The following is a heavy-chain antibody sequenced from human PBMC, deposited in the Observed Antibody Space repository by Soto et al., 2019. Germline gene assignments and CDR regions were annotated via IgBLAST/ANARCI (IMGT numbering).Heavy chain of an antibody. V-gene: IGHV4-30-4*01. D-gene: IGHD3-3*01. CDR1: GDSIRSGDYY. CDR3: ARARAVIYPADFDY. CDR2: IYYSGST. Sequence: QVQLQESGPGLVKPSQTLSLTCTVSGDSIRSGDYYWNWIRQSPGQGLEWIGNIYYSGSTYYNPSLKSRVTISVDTSMHQFSLKLSSVTAADTAVYYCARARAVIYPADFDYWGKGTLVTVSS. J-gene: IGHJ4*02.